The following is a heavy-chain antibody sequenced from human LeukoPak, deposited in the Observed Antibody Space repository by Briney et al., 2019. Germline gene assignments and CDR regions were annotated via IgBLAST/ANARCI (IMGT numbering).Heavy chain of an antibody. CDR3: GKDVLAGGLDV. CDR2: IDWNSGRI. J-gene: IGHJ6*02. Sequence: GGYLRLSCAASGFTFSSYTMNWVREAPGEGLEWVSGIDWNSGRIGYADSVRGRFTISRNNAKNSLYLQMNNLRAEDTALYYGGKDVLAGGLDVWGQGTTVTVSS. CDR1: GFTFSSYT. V-gene: IGHV3-9*01.